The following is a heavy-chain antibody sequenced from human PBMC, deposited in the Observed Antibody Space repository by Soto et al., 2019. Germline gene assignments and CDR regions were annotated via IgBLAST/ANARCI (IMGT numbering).Heavy chain of an antibody. J-gene: IGHJ3*02. CDR1: GFTFSSYS. Sequence: EVQLVESGGGLVKPGGSLRLSCAASGFTFSSYSMNWVRQAPGKGLELVSSISSSSSYIYYADSVKGRFTISRDNAKNSLYLQMNSLRAEDTAVYYCARPRLLWFGPDAFDIWGQGTMVTVSS. D-gene: IGHD3-10*01. CDR2: ISSSSSYI. V-gene: IGHV3-21*01. CDR3: ARPRLLWFGPDAFDI.